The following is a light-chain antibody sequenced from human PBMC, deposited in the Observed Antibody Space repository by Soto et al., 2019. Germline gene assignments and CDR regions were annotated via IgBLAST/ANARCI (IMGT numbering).Light chain of an antibody. Sequence: EIVLTQSPATLSLSPGERATLSCRASQSVSSYLAWYQQKPGQAPRLLIYDASNRATGIPARFSGSGSGTDITLTISSLEPEDFAVYYCQQRRNLLTFGGGTKVEIK. CDR1: QSVSSY. J-gene: IGKJ4*01. CDR2: DAS. CDR3: QQRRNLLT. V-gene: IGKV3-11*01.